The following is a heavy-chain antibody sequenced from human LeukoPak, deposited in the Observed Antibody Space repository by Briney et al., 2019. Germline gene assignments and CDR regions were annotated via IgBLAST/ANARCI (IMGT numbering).Heavy chain of an antibody. CDR3: AGTYYDFWSGYYEGWFDP. CDR2: INPSGGST. D-gene: IGHD3-3*01. CDR1: GYTFTSYY. J-gene: IGHJ5*02. Sequence: ASVKVSCKASGYTFTSYYMHWVRQAPGQGLEWMGIINPSGGSTSYAQKFQGRVTMTRDTSTSTVYMELSSLRSEDTAVYYCAGTYYDFWSGYYEGWFDPWGQGTLVTVS. V-gene: IGHV1-46*01.